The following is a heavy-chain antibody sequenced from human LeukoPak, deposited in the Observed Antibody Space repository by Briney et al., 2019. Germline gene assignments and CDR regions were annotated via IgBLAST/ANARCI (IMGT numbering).Heavy chain of an antibody. CDR1: GYTFSGYY. D-gene: IGHD6-13*01. CDR2: INPNSGAP. J-gene: IGHJ5*02. CDR3: ARDVAFYGSSWHNWFDP. V-gene: IGHV1-2*02. Sequence: VASVKVSCKASGYTFSGYYIHWVRQAPGQKFEWLGWINPNSGAPNYAENFEGRVTMTRDASTSTACMELRSLGSDDTAVYYCARDVAFYGSSWHNWFDPWGQGTLVTVSS.